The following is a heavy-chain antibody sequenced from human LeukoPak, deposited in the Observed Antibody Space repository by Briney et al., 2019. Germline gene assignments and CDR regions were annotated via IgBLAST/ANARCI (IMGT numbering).Heavy chain of an antibody. CDR2: MNPNSGNT. CDR3: ARSKPIMSYMDV. V-gene: IGHV1-8*03. CDR1: GYTFTSYD. Sequence: ASVKVSCKASGYTFTSYDINWVRQANGQGLEWMGWMNPNSGNTGYAQKFQGRVTITRNTSISTAYMELSSLRSEDTAVYYCARSKPIMSYMDVWGKGTTVTVSS. J-gene: IGHJ6*03.